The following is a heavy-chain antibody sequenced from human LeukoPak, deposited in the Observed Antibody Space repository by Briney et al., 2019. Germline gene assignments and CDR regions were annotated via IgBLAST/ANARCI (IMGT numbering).Heavy chain of an antibody. J-gene: IGHJ4*02. D-gene: IGHD5-18*01. Sequence: PGGSLRLSCAASGFTFSTYAMHWVRQAPDKRLEYVSAISNNGSRTFYADSVKGRFTISRDNSRNTLYLQMGSLRAEDMAVYYCARVFDTAMVNALGYWGQGTLVTVSS. CDR1: GFTFSTYA. CDR3: ARVFDTAMVNALGY. CDR2: ISNNGSRT. V-gene: IGHV3-64*02.